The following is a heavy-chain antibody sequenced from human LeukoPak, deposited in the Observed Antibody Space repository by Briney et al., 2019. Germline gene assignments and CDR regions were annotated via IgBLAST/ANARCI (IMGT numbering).Heavy chain of an antibody. CDR3: AKDKYDSSYYGMDA. CDR2: ISWDGGST. Sequence: GGSLRLSCAASGFTFDDYTMHWVRQAPGKGLEWVSLISWDGGSTYYADSVKGRFTISRDNSKNSLYLQMNSLRTEDTALYYCAKDKYDSSYYGMDAWGQGTTVTVSS. V-gene: IGHV3-43*01. J-gene: IGHJ6*02. D-gene: IGHD3-22*01. CDR1: GFTFDDYT.